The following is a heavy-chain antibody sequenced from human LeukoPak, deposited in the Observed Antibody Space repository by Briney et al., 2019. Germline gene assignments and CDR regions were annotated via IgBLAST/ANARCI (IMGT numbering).Heavy chain of an antibody. CDR2: ISAYNGNT. CDR1: GYTFTSYG. V-gene: IGHV1-18*01. D-gene: IGHD4-17*01. CDR3: ARSTVTTFGVDWFDP. J-gene: IGHJ5*02. Sequence: ASVKVSCKASGYTFTSYGISWVRQAPGQGLEWMGRISAYNGNTNYAHKFQGRVTMTTDTSTSTAYMELRSLRSDDTAVYYCARSTVTTFGVDWFDPWGRGTLVTVSS.